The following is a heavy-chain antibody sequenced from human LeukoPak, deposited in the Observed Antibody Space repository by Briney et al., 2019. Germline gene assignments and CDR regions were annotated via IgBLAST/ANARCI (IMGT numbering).Heavy chain of an antibody. CDR3: ARGTIYRYYGSGSYCFDY. V-gene: IGHV4-59*12. CDR2: IYYSGST. D-gene: IGHD3-10*01. CDR1: GGSISSYY. J-gene: IGHJ4*02. Sequence: SETLSLTCTVSGGSISSYYWSWIRQPPGKGLEWIGYIYYSGSTNYNPSLKSRVTISVDTSKNQFSLKLSSVTAADTAVYYCARGTIYRYYGSGSYCFDYWGQGTLVTVSS.